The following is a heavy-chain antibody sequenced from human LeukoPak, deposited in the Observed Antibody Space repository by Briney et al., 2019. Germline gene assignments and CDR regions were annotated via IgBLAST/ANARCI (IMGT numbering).Heavy chain of an antibody. D-gene: IGHD4-17*01. CDR3: AEVSVGRYGDSPG. CDR1: GYTFNSYG. CDR2: ISAYNGNT. V-gene: IGHV1-18*01. J-gene: IGHJ4*02. Sequence: ASVKVSCKASGYTFNSYGISWVRQAPGQGLEWMGWISAYNGNTNYAQKFQGRVTITADESTSTAYMELSSLRSEDTAVYYCAEVSVGRYGDSPGWGQGTLSPSPQ.